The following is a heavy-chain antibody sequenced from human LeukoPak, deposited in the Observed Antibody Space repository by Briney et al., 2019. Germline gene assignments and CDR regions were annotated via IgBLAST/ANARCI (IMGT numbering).Heavy chain of an antibody. J-gene: IGHJ2*01. CDR1: GGSISSGGYY. V-gene: IGHV4-30-2*01. D-gene: IGHD3-3*01. CDR2: IYHSGST. Sequence: SQTLSLTCTVSGGSISSGGYYWSWIRQPPGKGLEWIGYIYHSGSTYYNPSLKSRVTISVDRSKNQFSLKLSSVTAADTAVYYCAREVRFLLRHFDLWGRGTLVTVSS. CDR3: AREVRFLLRHFDL.